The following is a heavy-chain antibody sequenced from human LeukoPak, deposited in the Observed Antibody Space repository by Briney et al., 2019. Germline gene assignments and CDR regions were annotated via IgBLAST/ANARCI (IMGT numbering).Heavy chain of an antibody. CDR1: GFTVSSSY. D-gene: IGHD3-9*01. CDR3: ARVFYDILTGYGIFDY. J-gene: IGHJ4*02. Sequence: GGSLRLSCEVSGFTVSSSYMSWVRQAPGKGLEWVSVIYAGGTTYYADSVKGRLTISRHNSKNTLYLQMNSLRADDTAVYYCARVFYDILTGYGIFDYWGQGTLVTVSS. V-gene: IGHV3-53*04. CDR2: IYAGGTT.